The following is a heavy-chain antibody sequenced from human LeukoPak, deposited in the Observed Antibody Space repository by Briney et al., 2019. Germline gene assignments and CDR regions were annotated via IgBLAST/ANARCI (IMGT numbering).Heavy chain of an antibody. J-gene: IGHJ4*02. CDR2: ISAYNGNT. CDR1: GYTLTELS. CDR3: ARDQGITFGGVTRLFDY. Sequence: ASVKVSCKVSGYTLTELSMHWVRQAPGQGLEWMGWISAYNGNTNYAQKLQGRVTMTTDTSTSTAYMELRSLRSDDTAVYYCARDQGITFGGVTRLFDYWGQGTLVTVSS. V-gene: IGHV1-18*01. D-gene: IGHD3-16*01.